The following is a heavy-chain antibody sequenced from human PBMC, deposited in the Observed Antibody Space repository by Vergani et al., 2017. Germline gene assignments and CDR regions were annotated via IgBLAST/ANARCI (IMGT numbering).Heavy chain of an antibody. V-gene: IGHV1-69*01. CDR1: GGTFSSYA. Sequence: QVQLVQSGAEVKKPGSSVKVSCKASGGTFSSYAISWVRQAPGQGLEWMGGIIPIFGTANYAQKFQGRVTITADESTSTAYMELISLRSEDTAVYYCASGYSSGWYTDVKDYFDYWGQGTLVTVSS. CDR2: IIPIFGTA. CDR3: ASGYSSGWYTDVKDYFDY. J-gene: IGHJ4*02. D-gene: IGHD6-19*01.